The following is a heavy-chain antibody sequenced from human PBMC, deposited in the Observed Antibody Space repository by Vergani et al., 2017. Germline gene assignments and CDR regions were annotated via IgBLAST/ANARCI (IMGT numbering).Heavy chain of an antibody. CDR1: GGSISSGGYY. J-gene: IGHJ3*02. V-gene: IGHV4-31*03. CDR2: IYYSGST. Sequence: QLQLQESGPGLVKPSQTLSLTCTVSGGSISSGGYYWSWIRQHPGKGLEWIGYIYYSGSTYYNPSLKSRVTISVDTSKNQFSLKLSSVTAADTAVYYCARVPPPYGSGSYPYDAFDIWGQGTMVTVSS. CDR3: ARVPPPYGSGSYPYDAFDI. D-gene: IGHD3-10*01.